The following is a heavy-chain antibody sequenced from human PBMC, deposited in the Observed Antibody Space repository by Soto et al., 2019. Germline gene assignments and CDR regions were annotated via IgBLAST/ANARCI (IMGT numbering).Heavy chain of an antibody. CDR1: GFTFSSYA. D-gene: IGHD3-22*01. J-gene: IGHJ4*02. CDR3: ARDLYDSSGYDTLPDY. V-gene: IGHV3-30-3*01. Sequence: LRLSCAASGFTFSSYAMHWVRQAPGKGLEWVAVISYDGSNKYYADSVKGRFTISRDNSKNTLYLQMNSLRAEDTAVYYCARDLYDSSGYDTLPDYWGQGTLVTVSS. CDR2: ISYDGSNK.